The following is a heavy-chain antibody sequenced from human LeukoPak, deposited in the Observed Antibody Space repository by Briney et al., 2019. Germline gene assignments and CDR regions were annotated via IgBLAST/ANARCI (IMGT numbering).Heavy chain of an antibody. Sequence: ASVKVSSKASGYSFNVNSTQWVRQAPGQGLEWMGWMNPNTGATNFAQKFQARVTITRDTSIRTAYMELSRLTSDDTAVYYCARGAGSSWFDYWGQGTLVTVSS. CDR3: ARGAGSSWFDY. V-gene: IGHV1-2*02. J-gene: IGHJ4*02. CDR1: GYSFNVNS. D-gene: IGHD6-13*01. CDR2: MNPNTGAT.